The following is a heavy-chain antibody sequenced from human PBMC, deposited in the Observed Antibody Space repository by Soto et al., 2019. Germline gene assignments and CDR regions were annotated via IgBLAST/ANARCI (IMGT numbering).Heavy chain of an antibody. CDR3: ASYYGSGSYYRY. Sequence: QLQLQESGPGLVKASETLSLTCTVSGGSISSSTFYWGWIRQSPGKGLEWIGNIYYSGSTYYNWSLKSRLXTXAXXSKTQFSLKLSSVTAADTAVYYCASYYGSGSYYRYWGQGTLVTVSS. CDR1: GGSISSSTFY. J-gene: IGHJ4*02. CDR2: IYYSGST. D-gene: IGHD3-10*01. V-gene: IGHV4-39*01.